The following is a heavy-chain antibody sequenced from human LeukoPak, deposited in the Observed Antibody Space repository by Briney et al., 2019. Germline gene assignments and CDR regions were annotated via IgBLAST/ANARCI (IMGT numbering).Heavy chain of an antibody. CDR3: ARETRTYYYYMDV. V-gene: IGHV3-66*01. Sequence: GGSLRLSCEASGFAVSSNYMIWVRQAPGKGLEWVSGMFGGGSTYYADFVEGRFSISRENAKNSLYLQMNSLRAGDTAVYYCARETRTYYYYMDVWGKGTTVTVSS. J-gene: IGHJ6*03. CDR2: MFGGGST. CDR1: GFAVSSNY.